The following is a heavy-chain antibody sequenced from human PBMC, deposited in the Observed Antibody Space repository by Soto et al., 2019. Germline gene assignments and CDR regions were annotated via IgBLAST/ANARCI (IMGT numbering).Heavy chain of an antibody. Sequence: SETLSLTCTVSGCSISSSSYYWGWIRQPPGKGLEWIGSIYYSGSTYYNPSLKSRVTISVDTSKNQFSLKLSSVTAADTAVYYCARRPNIVSSSYNWFDPWGQGTLVTVSS. CDR3: ARRPNIVSSSYNWFDP. J-gene: IGHJ5*02. CDR1: GCSISSSSYY. CDR2: IYYSGST. D-gene: IGHD6-6*01. V-gene: IGHV4-39*01.